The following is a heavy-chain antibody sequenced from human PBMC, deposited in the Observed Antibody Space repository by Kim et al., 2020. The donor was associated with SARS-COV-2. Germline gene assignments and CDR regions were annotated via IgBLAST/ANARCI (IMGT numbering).Heavy chain of an antibody. V-gene: IGHV3-53*04. CDR1: GFTVSSNY. J-gene: IGHJ6*02. D-gene: IGHD7-27*01. CDR3: ARDGDEVRGMDG. Sequence: GSLCSACAASGFTVSSNYMSWVRQAPGKGLEWVSVIYSGGSTYYADSVKGRFTISRHNSKNTLYLQMNSLRAEDTAVYYCARDGDEVRGMDGWGQGTKVT. CDR2: IYSGGST.